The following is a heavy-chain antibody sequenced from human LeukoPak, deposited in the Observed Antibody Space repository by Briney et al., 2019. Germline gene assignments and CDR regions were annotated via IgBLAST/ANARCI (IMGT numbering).Heavy chain of an antibody. D-gene: IGHD2-21*01. CDR1: GYTFTSYG. CDR2: INPNSGGT. J-gene: IGHJ5*02. Sequence: GASVKVSCKASGYTFTSYGITWVRQAPGQGLEWMGWINPNSGGTNYAQKFQGRVTMTRDTSISTAYMELSRLRSDDTAVYYCARAYCGGDCHSNWFDPWGQGTLVTVSS. CDR3: ARAYCGGDCHSNWFDP. V-gene: IGHV1-2*02.